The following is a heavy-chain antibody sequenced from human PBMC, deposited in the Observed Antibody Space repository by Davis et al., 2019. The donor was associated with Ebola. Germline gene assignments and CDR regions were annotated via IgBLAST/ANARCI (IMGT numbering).Heavy chain of an antibody. D-gene: IGHD3-22*01. V-gene: IGHV3-48*02. CDR2: ISSSSSTI. CDR1: GFTFSSYS. J-gene: IGHJ4*02. CDR3: AKDQQYYYDSSGPFDY. Sequence: PGGSLRLSCAASGFTFSSYSMNWVRQAPGKGLEWVSYISSSSSTIYYADSVKGRFTISRDNAKNSLYLQMNSLRDEDTAVYYCAKDQQYYYDSSGPFDYWGQGTLVTVSS.